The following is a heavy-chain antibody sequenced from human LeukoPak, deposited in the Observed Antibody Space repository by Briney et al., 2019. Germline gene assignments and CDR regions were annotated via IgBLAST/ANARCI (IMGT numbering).Heavy chain of an antibody. CDR2: ISGSGGST. D-gene: IGHD3-10*01. J-gene: IGHJ6*02. CDR1: GFTFSSYA. CDR3: AKGTLNLRGTMVLRAMDV. Sequence: RAGGSLRLSCAASGFTFSSYAMSWVRQAPGKGLEWVPAISGSGGSTYYADSVKGRFTISRDNSKNTLYLQMNSLRAEDTAVYYCAKGTLNLRGTMVLRAMDVWGQGTTVTVSS. V-gene: IGHV3-23*01.